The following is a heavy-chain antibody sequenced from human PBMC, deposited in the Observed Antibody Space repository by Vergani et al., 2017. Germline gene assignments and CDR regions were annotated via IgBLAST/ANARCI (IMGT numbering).Heavy chain of an antibody. CDR1: GGTFSSYA. CDR3: ARGGLVAAACGGEWCFYVDY. D-gene: IGHD6-13*01. CDR2: IIPIFGTA. Sequence: QVQLVQSGAEVKKPGSSVKVSCKASGGTFSSYAISWVRQAPGQGLEWMGGIIPIFGTANYAQKFQGRVTITADKSTSTAYMELSSLRSEDTAVYYCARGGLVAAACGGEWCFYVDYWGQGTLVTVSS. J-gene: IGHJ4*02. V-gene: IGHV1-69*06.